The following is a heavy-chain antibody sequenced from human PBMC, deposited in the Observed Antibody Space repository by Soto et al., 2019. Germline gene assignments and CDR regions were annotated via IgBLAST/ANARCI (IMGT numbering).Heavy chain of an antibody. CDR3: AKDRAGGYFVPFDY. CDR1: GFTFSSYA. CDR2: ITGNTGKT. Sequence: DVQLVESGGGLVQPGGSLTLSCAASGFTFSSYAMSWVRQAPGKGLEWLSSITGNTGKTEYADSVKGRFTVTKDNVKNTLNLEMNSLRVEDTATYYCAKDRAGGYFVPFDYWGQGARVTVSS. J-gene: IGHJ4*01. D-gene: IGHD3-22*01. V-gene: IGHV3-23*04.